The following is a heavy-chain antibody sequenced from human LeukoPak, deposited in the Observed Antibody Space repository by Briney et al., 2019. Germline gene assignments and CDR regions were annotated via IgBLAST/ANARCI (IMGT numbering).Heavy chain of an antibody. Sequence: SETLSLTCTVSGGSISSGDYYWSWIRQPPGKGLEWIGYIYYSGSTYYNPSLKSRVTISVDTSKNQFSLKLSSVTAADTAVYYCARAFWDTAMGIDYWGQGTLVTVSS. V-gene: IGHV4-30-4*08. CDR3: ARAFWDTAMGIDY. CDR1: GGSISSGDYY. D-gene: IGHD5-18*01. J-gene: IGHJ4*02. CDR2: IYYSGST.